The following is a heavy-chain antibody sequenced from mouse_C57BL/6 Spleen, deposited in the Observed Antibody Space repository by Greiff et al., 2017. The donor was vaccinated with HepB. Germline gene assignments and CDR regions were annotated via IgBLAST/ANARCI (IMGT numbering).Heavy chain of an antibody. CDR1: GYAFSSSW. D-gene: IGHD1-1*01. J-gene: IGHJ1*03. V-gene: IGHV1-82*01. CDR2: IYPGDGDT. Sequence: VQLVESGPELVKPGASVKISCKASGYAFSSSWMNWVKQRPGKGLEWIGRIYPGDGDTNYNGKFKGKATLTADKSSSTAYMQLSSLTSEDSAVYFCARRDYYGSSVWYFDVWGTGTTVTVSS. CDR3: ARRDYYGSSVWYFDV.